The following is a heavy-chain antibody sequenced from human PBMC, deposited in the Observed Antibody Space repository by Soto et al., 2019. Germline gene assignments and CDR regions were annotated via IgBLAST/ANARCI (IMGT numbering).Heavy chain of an antibody. CDR2: IYSGGST. Sequence: GGSLRLSCAASGFTVSSNYMSWVRQAPGKGLEWVSVIYSGGSTYYADSVKGRFTISRDNSKNTLYLQMNSLRAEDTAVYYCARDRETRESRDYGDYNFAFDIWGQGTMVTVSS. CDR3: ARDRETRESRDYGDYNFAFDI. CDR1: GFTVSSNY. D-gene: IGHD4-17*01. V-gene: IGHV3-66*01. J-gene: IGHJ3*02.